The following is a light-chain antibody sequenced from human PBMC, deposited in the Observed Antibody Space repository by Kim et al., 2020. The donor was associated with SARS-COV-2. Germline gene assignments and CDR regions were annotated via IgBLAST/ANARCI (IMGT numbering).Light chain of an antibody. CDR1: QGISTW. J-gene: IGKJ4*01. CDR3: QQTDSFPLT. V-gene: IGKV1-12*01. Sequence: PAVGDRVTITCRESQGISTWLAWYQQKPGKAPKLLIHTASTLQSGVSSRFSGSGSGTDFTLTISSLQPEDSATYYCQQTDSFPLTFGGGTKVDIK. CDR2: TAS.